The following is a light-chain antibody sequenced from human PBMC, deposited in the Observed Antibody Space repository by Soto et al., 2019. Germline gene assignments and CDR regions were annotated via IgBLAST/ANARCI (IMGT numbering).Light chain of an antibody. J-gene: IGKJ5*01. CDR3: QQRLNWPPT. CDR1: QTVTSNY. CDR2: GAS. V-gene: IGKV3D-20*02. Sequence: EIVLTQSPGTLSSSPGERATLSCRASQTVTSNYLAWYQQKPGQAPRLLFFGASIRATGLPDRFSGGGSGPDFTLTISSLVPEDFPFYYCQQRLNWPPTFGQGTRLEMK.